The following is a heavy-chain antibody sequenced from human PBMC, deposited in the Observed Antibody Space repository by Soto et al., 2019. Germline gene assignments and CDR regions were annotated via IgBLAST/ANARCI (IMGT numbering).Heavy chain of an antibody. CDR2: TYYRSKRYS. CDR3: ARGPGSLRP. D-gene: IGHD1-1*01. V-gene: IGHV6-1*01. J-gene: IGHJ4*02. CDR1: GDSVSSNSAA. Sequence: PSQTLSLTCAVFGDSVSSNSAAWNWIRLSPSRGLEWLGRTYYRSKRYSVYAPSVKSRISINPDTSKNHVSLQPNSVTTDDTAICYCARGPGSLRPWGQVTLVAVSS.